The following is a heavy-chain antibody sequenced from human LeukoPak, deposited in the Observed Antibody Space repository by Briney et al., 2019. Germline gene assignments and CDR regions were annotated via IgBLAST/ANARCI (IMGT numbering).Heavy chain of an antibody. CDR3: ARDFQGPTDY. V-gene: IGHV3-21*04. Sequence: GGSLRLSCAASGFTFSSYSMNWVRQAPGKGLEWVSSISSSSSYIYYADSVKGRFTISRDNAKNSLYLQMNSLRAEDTAVYYCARDFQGPTDYWGQGTLVTVSS. CDR2: ISSSSSYI. CDR1: GFTFSSYS. J-gene: IGHJ4*02.